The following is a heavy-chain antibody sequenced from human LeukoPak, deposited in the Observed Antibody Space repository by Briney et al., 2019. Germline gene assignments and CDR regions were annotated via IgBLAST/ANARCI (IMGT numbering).Heavy chain of an antibody. Sequence: GGSLRLSCAASGFTFSSYGMTWVRQAPGKGLEWVSGISGSGDNTWYADSVKGRFTISRDNSKKTLDLQMHSLRAEDTAIYYCAKASVWTMVRVVSYFDEWGQGIQVTVSS. CDR1: GFTFSSYG. D-gene: IGHD3-10*01. V-gene: IGHV3-23*01. CDR2: ISGSGDNT. CDR3: AKASVWTMVRVVSYFDE. J-gene: IGHJ4*02.